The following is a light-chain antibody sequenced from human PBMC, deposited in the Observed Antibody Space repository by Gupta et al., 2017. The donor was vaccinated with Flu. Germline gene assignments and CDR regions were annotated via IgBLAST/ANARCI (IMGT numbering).Light chain of an antibody. CDR1: SSNIGSNY. V-gene: IGLV1-47*01. J-gene: IGLJ2*01. CDR2: RNN. CDR3: ATWDDSLSGPVV. Sequence: VTISCSGSSSNIGSNYVYWYQHLPGTAPNLLIYRNNQRPSGVPDRFSGSKSGTSASLAISGLRSEDEADYYCATWDDSLSGPVVFGGGTKLTVL.